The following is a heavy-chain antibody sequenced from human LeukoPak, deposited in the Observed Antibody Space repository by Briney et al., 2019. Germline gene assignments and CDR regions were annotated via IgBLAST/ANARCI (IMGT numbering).Heavy chain of an antibody. V-gene: IGHV4-59*01. CDR3: ARSWGVSTTVVTPGFPFDV. D-gene: IGHD4-23*01. J-gene: IGHJ3*01. CDR2: IYYSGST. Sequence: PSETLSPTCTVSGGSIISYYGSWIRQPPGTGLEWIAYIYYSGSTNYNPSLKSRVTISINTSRNQFSLKLSSVTAADTAVYYCARSWGVSTTVVTPGFPFDVWSKGTMVTVSS. CDR1: GGSIISYY.